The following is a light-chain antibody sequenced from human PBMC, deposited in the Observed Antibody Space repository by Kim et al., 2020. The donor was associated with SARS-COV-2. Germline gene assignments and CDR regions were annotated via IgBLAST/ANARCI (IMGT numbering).Light chain of an antibody. CDR2: GKN. CDR3: NSRDSNDNVV. J-gene: IGLJ2*01. V-gene: IGLV3-19*01. Sequence: VALGQTVRITCQGDSLRSYYATCYQHKPGQAPIVVIYGKNNRPSGIPDRFSGSSSGNTASLTITGTQAGDEADYYCNSRDSNDNVVFGGGTKLTVL. CDR1: SLRSYY.